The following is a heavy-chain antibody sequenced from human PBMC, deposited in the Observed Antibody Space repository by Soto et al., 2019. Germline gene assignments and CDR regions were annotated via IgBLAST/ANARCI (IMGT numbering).Heavy chain of an antibody. Sequence: QVQLVQSGAEVKKPGASVKVSCKASGYTFTSYGISWVRQAPGQGLEWMGWISAYNGNTNYAQKLQGRVTMTTDTSTSTAYMELSSLRSEDTAVYYCARASGSYYLYNWFDPWGQGTLVTVSS. V-gene: IGHV1-18*04. CDR3: ARASGSYYLYNWFDP. CDR2: ISAYNGNT. CDR1: GYTFTSYG. D-gene: IGHD1-26*01. J-gene: IGHJ5*02.